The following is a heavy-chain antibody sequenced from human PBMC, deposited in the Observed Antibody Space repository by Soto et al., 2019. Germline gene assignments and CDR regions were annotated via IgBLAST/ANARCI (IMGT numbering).Heavy chain of an antibody. CDR3: ARCSLVVIPVPGFDP. V-gene: IGHV4-31*03. CDR1: GGSISSGGYY. J-gene: IGHJ5*02. CDR2: TYYNGNT. Sequence: LSLTCTVSGGSISSGGYYWSWIRQHPGRGLEWIGYTYYNGNTYYNPSLKSRVTVSVDTSKNQFSLNVRSVTAADTAVYYCARCSLVVIPVPGFDPWGQGTLVTVSS. D-gene: IGHD2-15*01.